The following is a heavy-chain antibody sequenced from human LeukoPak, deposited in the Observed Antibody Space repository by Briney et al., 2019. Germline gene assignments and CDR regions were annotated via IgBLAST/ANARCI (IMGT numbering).Heavy chain of an antibody. CDR3: ARNGGNSDYDY. D-gene: IGHD4-23*01. Sequence: SETLSLTRAVSGGSISSSSSICWTWVRQPPGEGLEWIGEIYHNGATNYNPSLKSRVTMLLDKSKNQFFLKLNSVTAADTAVYYCARNGGNSDYDYWGQGTLVTVSA. V-gene: IGHV4-4*02. CDR1: GGSISSSSSIC. CDR2: IYHNGAT. J-gene: IGHJ4*02.